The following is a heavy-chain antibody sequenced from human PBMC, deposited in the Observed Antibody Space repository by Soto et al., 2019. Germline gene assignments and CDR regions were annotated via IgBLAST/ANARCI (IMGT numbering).Heavy chain of an antibody. J-gene: IGHJ6*03. CDR3: ARDRYGSGSYYEPSPFYYYYMDV. CDR2: IYYSGST. D-gene: IGHD3-10*01. Sequence: PSETLSLTCTVSGGSISSGGYYWSWIRQHPGKGPEWIGYIYYSGSTYYNTSLESRVTISVDTSKNQFSLKLSSVTAADTAVYYCARDRYGSGSYYEPSPFYYYYMDVWGKGTTVTVSS. CDR1: GGSISSGGYY. V-gene: IGHV4-31*03.